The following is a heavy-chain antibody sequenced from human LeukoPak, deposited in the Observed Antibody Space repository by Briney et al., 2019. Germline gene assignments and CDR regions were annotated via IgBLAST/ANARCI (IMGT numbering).Heavy chain of an antibody. D-gene: IGHD3-3*01. Sequence: SQTLSLTCTVSGGSISSGSYYWSWIRQPPGKGLEWIGYIYYSGSTYYNPSLKSRVTISVDTSNNQFSLKLSSVTAADTAVYYCARSDRITIFGVVIAFDYWGQGTLVTVSS. V-gene: IGHV4-30-4*08. CDR2: IYYSGST. CDR1: GGSISSGSYY. CDR3: ARSDRITIFGVVIAFDY. J-gene: IGHJ4*02.